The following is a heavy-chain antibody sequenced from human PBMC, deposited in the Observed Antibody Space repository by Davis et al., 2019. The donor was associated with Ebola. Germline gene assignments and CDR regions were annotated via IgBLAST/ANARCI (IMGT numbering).Heavy chain of an antibody. V-gene: IGHV3-30*03. CDR2: ISYDGSNK. CDR1: GFLVSTNY. J-gene: IGHJ4*02. Sequence: GESLKISCAASGFLVSTNYMSWVRQAPGEGLEWVAVISYDGSNKYYADSVKGRFTISRDNSKNTVYLQMNSLRVEDTAVYHCARDYDWATDYWGQGTLVTVSS. D-gene: IGHD3-9*01. CDR3: ARDYDWATDY.